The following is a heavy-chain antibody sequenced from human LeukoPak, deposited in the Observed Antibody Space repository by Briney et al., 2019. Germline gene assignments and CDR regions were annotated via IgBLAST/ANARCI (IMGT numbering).Heavy chain of an antibody. CDR1: RFTFSSYS. CDR3: ARDSIQQQLVLEDRGYPYYFEH. D-gene: IGHD6-13*01. CDR2: ITSSGNYI. J-gene: IGHJ4*02. Sequence: GGSLRLSCAASRFTFSSYSMNWVRQAPGKGPEWVSSITSSGNYIYYADSVKGRFTISRDNAKNSLYLQMNSLRAEDTAVYYCARDSIQQQLVLEDRGYPYYFEHWGQGTLVTVSS. V-gene: IGHV3-21*01.